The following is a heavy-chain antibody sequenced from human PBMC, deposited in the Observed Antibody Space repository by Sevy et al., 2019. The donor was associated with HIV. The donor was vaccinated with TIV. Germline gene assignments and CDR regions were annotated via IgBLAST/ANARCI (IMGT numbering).Heavy chain of an antibody. CDR3: AKDINLMGAAVAGLFDY. CDR1: GFTFDDYA. D-gene: IGHD6-19*01. Sequence: GGSPRLSCAASGFTFDDYAMHWVRQAPGKGLEWVSGISWNSGSIGYADSVKGRFTISRDNAKNSLYLQMNSLRAEDTALYYCAKDINLMGAAVAGLFDYWGQGTLVTVSS. J-gene: IGHJ4*02. CDR2: ISWNSGSI. V-gene: IGHV3-9*01.